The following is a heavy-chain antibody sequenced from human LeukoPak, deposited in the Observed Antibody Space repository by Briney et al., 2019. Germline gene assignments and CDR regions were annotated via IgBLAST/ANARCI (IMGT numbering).Heavy chain of an antibody. J-gene: IGHJ6*03. CDR2: ISSSSSYI. CDR3: AREGTHIVVVPAAMHYYYYYMDV. Sequence: PGGSLRLSCAASGFTFSSYSMNWVRQAPGKGLEWVSSISSSSSYIYYADSVKGRFTISRDNAKSSLYLQMNSLRAEDTAVYYCAREGTHIVVVPAAMHYYYYYMDVWGKGTTVTVSS. CDR1: GFTFSSYS. V-gene: IGHV3-21*01. D-gene: IGHD2-2*01.